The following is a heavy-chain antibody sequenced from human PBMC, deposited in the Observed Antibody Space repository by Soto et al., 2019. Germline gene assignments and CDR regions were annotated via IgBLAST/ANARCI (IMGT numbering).Heavy chain of an antibody. V-gene: IGHV4-59*01. Sequence: SEALSLTCTVSGGSISSYYWSWIRQPPGKGLEWIGYIYYSGSTNYNPSLKSRVTISVDTSKNQFSLKLSSVTAADTAVYYCARDKLLDYWGQGTLVTSPQ. CDR3: ARDKLLDY. CDR1: GGSISSYY. J-gene: IGHJ4*02. D-gene: IGHD2-15*01. CDR2: IYYSGST.